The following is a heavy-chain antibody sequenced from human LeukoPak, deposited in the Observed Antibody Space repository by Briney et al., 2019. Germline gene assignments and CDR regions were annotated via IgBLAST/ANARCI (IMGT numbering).Heavy chain of an antibody. CDR2: ISAYNGNT. V-gene: IGHV1-18*01. D-gene: IGHD4-23*01. Sequence: GASVKVSFKASGYTFTSYGISWVRQAPGQGLEGMGWISAYNGNTNYAQKLQGRVTMTTDTSTSTAYMELRSLRSDDTAVYYCAREWEVLSGGNFDYWGQGTLVTVSS. CDR3: AREWEVLSGGNFDY. CDR1: GYTFTSYG. J-gene: IGHJ4*02.